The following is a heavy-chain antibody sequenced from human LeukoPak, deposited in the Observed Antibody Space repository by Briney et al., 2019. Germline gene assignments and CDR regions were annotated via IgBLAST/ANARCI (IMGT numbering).Heavy chain of an antibody. J-gene: IGHJ4*02. D-gene: IGHD3-10*01. CDR3: ARDLPMVRDQFDY. Sequence: GGSLRLSCAASGFTVSSSYMNWVRQAPGKGLEWVSVIYSGGSTYYADSVKGRFTISRDNAKNSLYLQMNSLRAEDTAVYYCARDLPMVRDQFDYWGQGTLVTVSS. CDR2: IYSGGST. CDR1: GFTVSSSY. V-gene: IGHV3-53*01.